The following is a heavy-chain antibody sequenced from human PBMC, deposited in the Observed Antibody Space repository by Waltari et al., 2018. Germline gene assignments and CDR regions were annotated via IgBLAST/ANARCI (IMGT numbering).Heavy chain of an antibody. CDR1: GYSIGSGYN. V-gene: IGHV4-38-2*01. CDR3: ARGPRVWDTILLGTSFDY. CDR2: VHNAGSA. Sequence: QVQLQESGPGLVKPSETLSLICDVSGYSIGSGYNWGWIRQPPGKGLEWIGSVHNAGSAHYNPSRKSRVTISVGTSRRQFSLRLDSVTAADTAIYYCARGPRVWDTILLGTSFDYWGQGTLVTVPS. D-gene: IGHD3-16*01. J-gene: IGHJ4*02.